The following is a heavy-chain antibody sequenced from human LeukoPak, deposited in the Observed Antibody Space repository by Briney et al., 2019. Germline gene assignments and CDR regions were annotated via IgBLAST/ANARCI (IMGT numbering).Heavy chain of an antibody. V-gene: IGHV4-59*01. CDR3: ARDYYGSYFDY. Sequence: PSETLSLICTVSGGSISSYYWSWIRQPPGKGLEWIGYIYYSGSTNYNPSLKSRVTISVDTSKNQFSLKLSSVTAADTAVYYCARDYYGSYFDYWGQGTLVTVSS. CDR2: IYYSGST. CDR1: GGSISSYY. D-gene: IGHD3-10*01. J-gene: IGHJ4*02.